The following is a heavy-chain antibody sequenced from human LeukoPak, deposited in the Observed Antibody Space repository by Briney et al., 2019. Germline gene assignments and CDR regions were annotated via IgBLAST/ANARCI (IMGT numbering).Heavy chain of an antibody. D-gene: IGHD2-8*01. CDR3: AKDCHGCMMTFDN. CDR1: GW. J-gene: IGHJ4*02. CDR2: INDDGTGT. V-gene: IGHV3-74*01. Sequence: GGSLRLSCAASGWMHWVRQAPGKGLVWVSGINDDGTGTYYADSVKGRFTISRDSAKNTLYLQMNSLSAEDTAVYYCAKDCHGCMMTFDNWGQGTLVTVSS.